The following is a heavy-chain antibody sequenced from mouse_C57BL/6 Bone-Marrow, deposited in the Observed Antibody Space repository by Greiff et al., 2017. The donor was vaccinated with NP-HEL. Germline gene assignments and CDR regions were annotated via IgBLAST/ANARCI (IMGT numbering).Heavy chain of an antibody. CDR3: ASPNYCGSSWVAY. CDR2: INPNNGGT. V-gene: IGHV1-22*01. CDR1: GYTFTDYN. J-gene: IGHJ3*01. Sequence: VQLQQSGPELVKPGASVKMSCKASGYTFTDYNMHWVKQSHGKSLEWIGYINPNNGGTRYNQKFKGKATLTVNKSSSTAYMELRSLTSADSAVNYGASPNYCGSSWVAYWGQGTLVTVSA. D-gene: IGHD1-1*01.